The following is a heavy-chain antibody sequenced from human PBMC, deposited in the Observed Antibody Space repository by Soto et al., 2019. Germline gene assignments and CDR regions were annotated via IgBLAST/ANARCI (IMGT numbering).Heavy chain of an antibody. V-gene: IGHV3-23*01. Sequence: GGSLRLSCAASGFTFSSYAMSWVRQATGKGLEWVSAISGSGGSTYYADSVKGRFTISRDNSKNTLYLQMNSLRAEDAAVYYCAKDPILTTVVSHDAFDIWGQGTMVTVSS. CDR1: GFTFSSYA. J-gene: IGHJ3*02. D-gene: IGHD4-17*01. CDR3: AKDPILTTVVSHDAFDI. CDR2: ISGSGGST.